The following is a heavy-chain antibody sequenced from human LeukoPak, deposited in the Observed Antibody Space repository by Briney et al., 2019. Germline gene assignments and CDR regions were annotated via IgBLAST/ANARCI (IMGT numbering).Heavy chain of an antibody. CDR3: TRRGSSGEVGMDV. J-gene: IGHJ6*02. V-gene: IGHV3-73*01. D-gene: IGHD6-19*01. CDR2: IRSKANSYAT. CDR1: GGSISSYY. Sequence: ETLSLTCTVSGGSISSYYWSWVRQASGKGLEWVGRIRSKANSYATAYAASVKGRFTISRDDSKNTAYLQMNSLKTEDTAVYYCTRRGSSGEVGMDVWGQGTTVTVSS.